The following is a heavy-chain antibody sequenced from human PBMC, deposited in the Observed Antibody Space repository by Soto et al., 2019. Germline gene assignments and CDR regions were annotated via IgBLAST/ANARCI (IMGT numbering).Heavy chain of an antibody. CDR3: ISSGGYGGYYDYGMDV. J-gene: IGHJ6*02. Sequence: QVQLVQSGAEVKKPGSSVKVSCQASGGTFSSSTISWVRPAPGQGLEWMGRIIPILGIANYAQKFQGRVTSTADKSTSTAYMELSSLRSEDTAVYYCISSGGYGGYYDYGMDVWGQGTKVTVSS. V-gene: IGHV1-69*02. D-gene: IGHD6-13*01. CDR2: IIPILGIA. CDR1: GGTFSSST.